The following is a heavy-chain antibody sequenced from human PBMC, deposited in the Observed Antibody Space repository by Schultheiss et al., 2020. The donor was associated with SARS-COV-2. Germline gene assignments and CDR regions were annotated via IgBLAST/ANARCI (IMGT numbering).Heavy chain of an antibody. D-gene: IGHD2/OR15-2a*01. CDR3: ASPTEYSGDAFDI. CDR1: GGSISSTSYY. CDR2: IYYSGST. J-gene: IGHJ3*02. Sequence: SETLSLTCTVSGGSISSTSYYWGWIRQPPGKGLEWIGYIYYSGSTNYNPSLKSRVTISVDTSKNQFSLKLSSVTAADTAVYYCASPTEYSGDAFDIWGQGTMVTVSS. V-gene: IGHV4-61*05.